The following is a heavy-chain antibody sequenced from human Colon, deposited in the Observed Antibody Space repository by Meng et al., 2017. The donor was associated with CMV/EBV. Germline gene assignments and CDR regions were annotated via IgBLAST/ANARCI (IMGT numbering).Heavy chain of an antibody. J-gene: IGHJ4*02. CDR3: ARDSWYYDPLTSSSTPWFDY. CDR1: GFTFSPYS. D-gene: IGHD3-9*01. V-gene: IGHV3-21*01. Sequence: GGSLRLSCAASGFTFSPYSMNWVRQAPGQGLEWVATIRSGSRDISYADSVEGRVTISRDDAKNSLYLEMNSLRAEDTAGYYCARDSWYYDPLTSSSTPWFDYWGQGALVTVSS. CDR2: IRSGSRDI.